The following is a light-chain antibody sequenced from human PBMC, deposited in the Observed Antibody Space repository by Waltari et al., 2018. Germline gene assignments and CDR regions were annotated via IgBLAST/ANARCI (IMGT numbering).Light chain of an antibody. CDR1: HRINIW. CDR3: QQFDTDVT. J-gene: IGKJ2*01. Sequence: IQVIQSPSTLSASVGYTVTISCRVSHRINIWLAWYQQKPGKAPKLLIKKASTLEDGVPSRFSGSGSGTEFTLTIKSLQPDDFGTYFCQQFDTDVTFGQGTKVEI. CDR2: KAS. V-gene: IGKV1-5*01.